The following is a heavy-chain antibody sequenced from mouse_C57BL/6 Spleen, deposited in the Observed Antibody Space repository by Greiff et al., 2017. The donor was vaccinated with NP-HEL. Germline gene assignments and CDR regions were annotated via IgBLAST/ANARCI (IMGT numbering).Heavy chain of an antibody. CDR3: ARWLLLRGYFDV. Sequence: EVQLQQSGPELVKPGASVKIPCKASGYTFTDYNMDWVKQSHGKSLEWIGDINPNNGGTIYNQKFKGKATLTVDKSSSTAYMELRSLTSEDTAVYYCARWLLLRGYFDVWGTGTTVTVSS. J-gene: IGHJ1*03. CDR2: INPNNGGT. D-gene: IGHD2-3*01. V-gene: IGHV1-18*01. CDR1: GYTFTDYN.